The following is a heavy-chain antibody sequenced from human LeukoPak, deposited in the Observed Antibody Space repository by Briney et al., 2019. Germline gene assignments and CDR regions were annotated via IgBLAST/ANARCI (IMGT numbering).Heavy chain of an antibody. J-gene: IGHJ3*02. V-gene: IGHV4-59*08. CDR2: VRDNGEN. CDR3: ARQPANTAAFDI. CDR1: GGSISSYY. D-gene: IGHD5-18*01. Sequence: SETLSLTCTVSGGSISSYYWRWIRQPPGKGLEWIAYVRDNGENNYNPSLKSRVAISVDTANNQISLRLNFVTAADTAIYYCARQPANTAAFDIWGLGTMVAVSS.